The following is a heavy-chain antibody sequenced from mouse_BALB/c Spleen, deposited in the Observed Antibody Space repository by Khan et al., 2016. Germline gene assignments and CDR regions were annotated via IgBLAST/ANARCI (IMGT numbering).Heavy chain of an antibody. V-gene: IGHV5-6-3*01. CDR3: VREGIYSGYALDY. J-gene: IGHJ4*01. CDR2: INSNGGST. Sequence: EVELVESGGGLVQPGGSLKLSCAASGFIFSHYGVSWVRQTPDKRLELVATINSNGGSTYYPDSMKGRFTIYRDNDKNTLFLQMSSLKSEDTAMYYCVREGIYSGYALDYWGQGTSVTVSS. CDR1: GFIFSHYG. D-gene: IGHD1-1*01.